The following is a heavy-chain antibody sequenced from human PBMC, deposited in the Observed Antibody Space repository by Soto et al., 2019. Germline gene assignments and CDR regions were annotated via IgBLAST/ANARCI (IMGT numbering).Heavy chain of an antibody. D-gene: IGHD3-22*01. CDR1: GFAFRTYG. Sequence: GGSLRLSCAASGFAFRTYGIHWVRQAPGKGLEWVAFISYDETYKYYADSVKGRFTISRDNSRNTVYLQMNSLRADDTALYYCAKGPNYDSSGYYYDYWGQGTLVTVSS. CDR2: ISYDETYK. J-gene: IGHJ4*02. V-gene: IGHV3-30*18. CDR3: AKGPNYDSSGYYYDY.